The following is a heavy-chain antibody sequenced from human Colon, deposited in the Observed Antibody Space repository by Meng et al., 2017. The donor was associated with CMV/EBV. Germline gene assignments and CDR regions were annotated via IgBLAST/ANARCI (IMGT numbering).Heavy chain of an antibody. Sequence: GESLKISCAASGFTFRNYAMSWVRQAPGKGLEWVALVSWDGGSTRYADSVRGRFTISRDNSNNLLVLQLNSLRSDDSALYYCAKGTAATTVPDFDSWGQGTLVTVSS. CDR2: VSWDGGST. D-gene: IGHD4-17*01. J-gene: IGHJ4*02. CDR1: GFTFRNYA. V-gene: IGHV3-43*02. CDR3: AKGTAATTVPDFDS.